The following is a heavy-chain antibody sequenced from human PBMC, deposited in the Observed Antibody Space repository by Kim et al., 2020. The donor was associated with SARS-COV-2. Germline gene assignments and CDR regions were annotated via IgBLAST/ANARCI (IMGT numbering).Heavy chain of an antibody. J-gene: IGHJ4*02. Sequence: ASVKVSCKASGYTFTSYGISWVRQAPGQGLEWMGWISAYNGNTNYAQKLQGRVTMTTDTSTSTAYMELRSLRSDDTAVYYCARGLRGYSYGYRGEFDYWGQGTLVTVSS. CDR1: GYTFTSYG. V-gene: IGHV1-18*04. CDR3: ARGLRGYSYGYRGEFDY. CDR2: ISAYNGNT. D-gene: IGHD5-18*01.